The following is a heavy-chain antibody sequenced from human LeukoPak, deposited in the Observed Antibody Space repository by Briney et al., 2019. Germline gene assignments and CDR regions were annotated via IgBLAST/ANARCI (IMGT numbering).Heavy chain of an antibody. CDR3: AKDNRRHYTSGPNPDSLH. D-gene: IGHD6-19*01. CDR2: ISWNSGSI. J-gene: IGHJ4*02. Sequence: PGGSLRLSCAGSGFIFNNYAMHWVRQPPGEGLEWVSGISWNSGSIDYADSVKVRFTISRDNAKNSLYLQMNSLRVEDTAFYYCAKDNRRHYTSGPNPDSLHWGQGALVTVSS. CDR1: GFIFNNYA. V-gene: IGHV3-9*01.